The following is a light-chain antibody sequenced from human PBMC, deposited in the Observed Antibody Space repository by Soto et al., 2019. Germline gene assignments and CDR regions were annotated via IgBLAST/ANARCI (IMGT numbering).Light chain of an antibody. J-gene: IGKJ1*01. Sequence: EIVMTQSPATLSVSPGERATLSCRASQSISSNLAWYQQKPGQAPRLLIYGASTRATGIPARFSGSGSGTEFPLTISSLLSEDFAVYYCQQYNNWPRMFGQGTRVEIK. CDR2: GAS. V-gene: IGKV3-15*01. CDR3: QQYNNWPRM. CDR1: QSISSN.